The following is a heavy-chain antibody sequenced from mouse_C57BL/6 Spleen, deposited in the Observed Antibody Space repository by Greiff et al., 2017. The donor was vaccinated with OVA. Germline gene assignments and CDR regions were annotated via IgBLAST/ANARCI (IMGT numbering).Heavy chain of an antibody. Sequence: VQGVESGAELVKPGASVKISCKASGYAFSSYWMNWVKQRPGKGLEWIGQIYPGAGDTNYNGKFKCKATLTADKSSSTAYMQLSSLTSEDSAVYFCARVSTTVPSWFAYWGQGTLVTVSA. CDR2: IYPGAGDT. J-gene: IGHJ3*01. CDR1: GYAFSSYW. CDR3: ARVSTTVPSWFAY. D-gene: IGHD1-1*01. V-gene: IGHV1-80*01.